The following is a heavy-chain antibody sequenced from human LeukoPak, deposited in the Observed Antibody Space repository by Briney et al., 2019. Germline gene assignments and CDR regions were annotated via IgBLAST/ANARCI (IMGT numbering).Heavy chain of an antibody. CDR2: IYYSGST. Sequence: SETLSLTCTVSGGSISSSGYYWGWIRQPPGKGLEWIGSIYYSGSTYYNPSLKSRVTISVDTSKNQFSLKLSSVTAADTAVYYCARERGEADSSGWYWGGGAFDLWGQGTMVTVSS. CDR3: ARERGEADSSGWYWGGGAFDL. J-gene: IGHJ3*01. CDR1: GGSISSSGYY. D-gene: IGHD6-19*01. V-gene: IGHV4-39*07.